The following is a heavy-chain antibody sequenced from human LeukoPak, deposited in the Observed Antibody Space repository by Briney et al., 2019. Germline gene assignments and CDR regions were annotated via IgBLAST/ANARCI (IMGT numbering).Heavy chain of an antibody. CDR1: GYSFTSGYY. Sequence: SETLSLTCTVSGYSFTSGYYWGWIRQPPGKGLEWVGSFHHSDTTYYNPSLKSRVTISLGTSKNQLSLKLSSVTAADTAVYYCARVNGGNFDLWGRGTLVTVSS. CDR2: FHHSDTT. CDR3: ARVNGGNFDL. J-gene: IGHJ2*01. V-gene: IGHV4-38-2*02. D-gene: IGHD4-23*01.